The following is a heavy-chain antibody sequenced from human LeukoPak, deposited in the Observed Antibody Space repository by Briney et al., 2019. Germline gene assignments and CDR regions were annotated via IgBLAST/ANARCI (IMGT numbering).Heavy chain of an antibody. CDR1: GYSISSGYY. J-gene: IGHJ4*01. D-gene: IGHD1-26*01. Sequence: SETLSLTCSVSGYSISSGYYWSWIRQPPGKGLEWIGSIYHSGNTYYNPSLKSRVTISVDTSKNQFSLKLDFVTAADTAMYYCARVNNSGNFYFDSWGQGTPVTRSS. CDR3: ARVNNSGNFYFDS. CDR2: IYHSGNT. V-gene: IGHV4-38-2*02.